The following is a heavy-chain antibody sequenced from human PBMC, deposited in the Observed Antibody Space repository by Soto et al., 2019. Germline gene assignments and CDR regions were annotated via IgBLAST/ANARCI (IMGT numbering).Heavy chain of an antibody. Sequence: ASVKVSCKASGYTFTSYDINWVRQATGQGLEWMGWMNPNSGNTGYAQKFQGRVTMTRNTSISTAYMELSSLRSEDTAVYYCARGGGYDFRSSQAPPIDVWGQGTTVTVSS. D-gene: IGHD3-3*01. CDR3: ARGGGYDFRSSQAPPIDV. J-gene: IGHJ6*02. V-gene: IGHV1-8*01. CDR2: MNPNSGNT. CDR1: GYTFTSYD.